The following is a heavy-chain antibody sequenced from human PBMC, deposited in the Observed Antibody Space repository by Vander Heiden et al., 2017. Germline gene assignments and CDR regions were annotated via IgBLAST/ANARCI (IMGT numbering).Heavy chain of an antibody. CDR3: AKEIGPFSGSDY. J-gene: IGHJ4*02. Sequence: QVQLVASGGGVVQPGRSLRLSCSASGFTFRDYGMHWFRQAPGKGLEWVAVLSGEGNTKFYADSVKGRFTISRDNSKNTVYLQMNSLRPEDSAVYYCAKEIGPFSGSDYWGLGTLVTVSS. CDR1: GFTFRDYG. V-gene: IGHV3-30*18. CDR2: LSGEGNTK. D-gene: IGHD3-10*01.